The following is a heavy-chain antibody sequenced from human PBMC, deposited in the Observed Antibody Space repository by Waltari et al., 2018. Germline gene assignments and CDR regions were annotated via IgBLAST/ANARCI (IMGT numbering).Heavy chain of an antibody. Sequence: QVQLQHWGAGLLKPSETLSLTCAVHGGSSSGYYSGWIRQLPGKGLEWIGEINHNGSTNYNPSLKSRVTISVDTSKNQFSLKLSSVTAADTAVDYCARGRSTLWSGYCLFDYWGQGTLVTVSS. J-gene: IGHJ4*02. CDR1: GGSSSGYY. D-gene: IGHD3-3*01. CDR2: INHNGST. V-gene: IGHV4-34*01. CDR3: ARGRSTLWSGYCLFDY.